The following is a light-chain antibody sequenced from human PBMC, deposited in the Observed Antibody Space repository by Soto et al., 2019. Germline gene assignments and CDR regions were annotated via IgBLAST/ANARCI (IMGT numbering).Light chain of an antibody. J-gene: IGLJ2*01. V-gene: IGLV2-23*01. CDR3: CSYAGSSTFVV. CDR2: EAN. Sequence: QSALTQPASVSGSPGQSITISCTGTSSDVGRYHLVSWYQQYPGKAPKLMIYEANKRPSGVSNRFSGSKSGNTASLTISGLQAEDEADYYCCSYAGSSTFVVFGGGTKLTVL. CDR1: SSDVGRYHL.